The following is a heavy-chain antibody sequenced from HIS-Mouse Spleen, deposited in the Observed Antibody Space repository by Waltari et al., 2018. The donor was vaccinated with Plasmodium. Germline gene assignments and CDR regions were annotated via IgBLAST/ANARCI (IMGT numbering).Heavy chain of an antibody. J-gene: IGHJ4*02. V-gene: IGHV3-9*01. CDR3: AKDRATAAAYYFDY. CDR1: GFTFVDYA. Sequence: EVQLVESGGGLVQPGRSLILPVAASGFTFVDYAMPWVRQAPGKGLEWVSGISWNSGSIGYADSVKGRFTISRDNAKNSLYLQMNSLRAEDTALYYCAKDRATAAAYYFDYWGQGTLVTVSS. CDR2: ISWNSGSI. D-gene: IGHD6-13*01.